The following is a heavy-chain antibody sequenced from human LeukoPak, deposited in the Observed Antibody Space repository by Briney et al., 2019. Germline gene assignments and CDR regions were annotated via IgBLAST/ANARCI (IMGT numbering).Heavy chain of an antibody. V-gene: IGHV3-23*01. CDR3: ATLDGGLDY. J-gene: IGHJ4*02. D-gene: IGHD3-16*01. Sequence: GGTLRLSCAASGFTFSSYGMSWVRQAPGKGLEWVSAISGSGGSTYYADSVKGRFTISRDNSKNTLYLQMNSLRAEDTAVYYCATLDGGLDYWGQGTLVTVSS. CDR2: ISGSGGST. CDR1: GFTFSSYG.